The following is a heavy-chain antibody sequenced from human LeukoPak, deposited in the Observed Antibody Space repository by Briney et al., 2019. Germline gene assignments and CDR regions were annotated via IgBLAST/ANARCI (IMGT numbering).Heavy chain of an antibody. J-gene: IGHJ6*02. CDR2: IYYSGST. CDR1: GGSVSSGSYY. D-gene: IGHD1-26*01. V-gene: IGHV4-61*01. Sequence: PSETLSLTCTVSGGSVSSGSYYWSWIRQPPGKGLEWIGYIYYSGSTNYNPSLKSRVTISVDTSKNQFSLKLSSVTAADTAVYYCARGTLGVVGATDTYYYYGMDVWGQGTTVTVSS. CDR3: ARGTLGVVGATDTYYYYGMDV.